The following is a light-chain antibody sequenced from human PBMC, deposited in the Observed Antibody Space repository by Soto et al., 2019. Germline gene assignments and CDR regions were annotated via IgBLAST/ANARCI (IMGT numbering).Light chain of an antibody. V-gene: IGKV1-33*01. CDR2: DAS. CDR3: QQYEDLPLT. CDR1: QDISKF. Sequence: DIQMTQSPSSLSVSVGDRVTITCQASQDISKFLNWYQLKPGKAPRLLIFDASSVETGVPSRFSGSGSGTHFTFTIDSLQAEDLATYYCQQYEDLPLTFGGGTTVEI. J-gene: IGKJ4*01.